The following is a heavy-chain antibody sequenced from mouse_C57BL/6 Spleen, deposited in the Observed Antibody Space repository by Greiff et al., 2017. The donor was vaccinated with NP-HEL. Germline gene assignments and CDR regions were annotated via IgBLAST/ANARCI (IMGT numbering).Heavy chain of an antibody. D-gene: IGHD1-1*01. J-gene: IGHJ1*03. CDR3: ANYYGSSRYFDV. CDR2: IHPNSGST. Sequence: QVHVKQPGAELVKPGASVKLSCKASGYTFTSYWMHWVKQRPGQGLEWIGMIHPNSGSTNYNEKFKSKATLTVDKSSSTAYMQLSSLTSEDSAVYYCANYYGSSRYFDVWGTGTTVTVSS. CDR1: GYTFTSYW. V-gene: IGHV1-64*01.